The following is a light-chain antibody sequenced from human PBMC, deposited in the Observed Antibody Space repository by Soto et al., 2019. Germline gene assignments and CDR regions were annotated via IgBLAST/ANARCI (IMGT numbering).Light chain of an antibody. CDR1: SSDVGSYNR. CDR2: EVS. V-gene: IGLV2-18*01. CDR3: SLYTSSSGV. Sequence: QSVLTQPPSVSGSPGQSVTISCTGTSSDVGSYNRVSWYQQPPGTAPKLMIYEVSNRPSGVPDRFSGSKSGNTASLTISGLQAEDEADYYCSLYTSSSGVFGGGTKVTVL. J-gene: IGLJ3*02.